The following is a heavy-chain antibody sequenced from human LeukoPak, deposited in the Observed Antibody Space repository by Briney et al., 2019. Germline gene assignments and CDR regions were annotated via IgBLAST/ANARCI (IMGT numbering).Heavy chain of an antibody. CDR3: ARHNPQTTVTSLDY. J-gene: IGHJ4*02. CDR2: IYYSGST. CDR1: GGSISSSSYY. V-gene: IGHV4-39*01. D-gene: IGHD4-17*01. Sequence: SETLSLTCTVSGGSISSSSYYWGRIRQPPGKGLEWIGSIYYSGSTYYNPSLKSRVTISVDTSKNQFSLKLSSVTAADTAVYYCARHNPQTTVTSLDYWGQGTLVTVSS.